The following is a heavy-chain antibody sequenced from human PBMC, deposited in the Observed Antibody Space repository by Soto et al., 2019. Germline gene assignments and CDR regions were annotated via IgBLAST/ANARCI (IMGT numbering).Heavy chain of an antibody. CDR1: GYRFSTYW. D-gene: IGHD1-26*01. CDR2: IYPGDSDT. J-gene: IGHJ4*02. V-gene: IGHV5-51*01. Sequence: NASGYRFSTYWIGWVRQRPGKGPEWMAIIYPGDSDTRENPSFQGQVTISADKSSNTVHLQWRSLKASDTAIYYCARLGGIVDTGTWIQWGQGTPVTVSS. CDR3: ARLGGIVDTGTWIQ.